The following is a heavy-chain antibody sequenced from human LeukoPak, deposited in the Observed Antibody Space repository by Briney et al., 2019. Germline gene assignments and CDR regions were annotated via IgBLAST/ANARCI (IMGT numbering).Heavy chain of an antibody. Sequence: SETLSLTCTVSGGSISSYYWSWIRQPAGKGLEWIRRIYTSGSTNYNPSLKSRVTMSVDTSKNQFSLKLSSVTAADTAVYYCAKDKNSAGFDPWGQGTLVTVSS. V-gene: IGHV4-4*07. CDR1: GGSISSYY. CDR3: AKDKNSAGFDP. D-gene: IGHD4-23*01. CDR2: IYTSGST. J-gene: IGHJ5*02.